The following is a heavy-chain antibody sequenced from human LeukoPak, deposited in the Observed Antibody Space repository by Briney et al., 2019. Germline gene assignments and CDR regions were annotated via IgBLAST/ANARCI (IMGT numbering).Heavy chain of an antibody. J-gene: IGHJ4*02. D-gene: IGHD3-10*01. CDR3: ATHSYNEAD. Sequence: GGSLRLSCAASGFTFGDHYIDWVRQAPGKGLEWVGRSRNKGFIYTTAYAASVKGRFTISRDDSKNSVHLKMHGLKIEDTAVYYCATHSYNEADWGQGTLVTVSS. V-gene: IGHV3-72*01. CDR1: GFTFGDHY. CDR2: SRNKGFIYTT.